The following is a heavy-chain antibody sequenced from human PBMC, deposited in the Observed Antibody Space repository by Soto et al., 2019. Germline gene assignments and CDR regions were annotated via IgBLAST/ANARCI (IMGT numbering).Heavy chain of an antibody. J-gene: IGHJ4*02. Sequence: QVQLVQSGAEAKKPGASVRVSCKALGYSFTNYYMHWVRQAPGQGLEWMGMINPKIGSTSYTQKFRGRVTITRDTSTSTVYMELSSLRSEDTAVYYCARGFVYSNSAFWRYYCDYWGQGTLVTVSS. CDR2: INPKIGST. CDR3: ARGFVYSNSAFWRYYCDY. D-gene: IGHD4-4*01. CDR1: GYSFTNYY. V-gene: IGHV1-46*01.